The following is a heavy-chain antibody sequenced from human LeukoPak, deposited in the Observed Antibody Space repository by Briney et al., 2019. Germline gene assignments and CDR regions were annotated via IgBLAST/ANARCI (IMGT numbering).Heavy chain of an antibody. J-gene: IGHJ4*02. CDR1: GFTFSSHW. CDR2: IKKDVGEK. D-gene: IGHD6-13*01. CDR3: AKPSRSSSDSDY. V-gene: IGHV3-7*03. Sequence: GGSLRLSCAASGFTFSSHWMTWIRQAPGKGLEWVASIKKDVGEKFYVDSVKGRFTISKDNAKNSLYLHMNSLRAEDTAVYYCAKPSRSSSDSDYWGQGTLVTVSS.